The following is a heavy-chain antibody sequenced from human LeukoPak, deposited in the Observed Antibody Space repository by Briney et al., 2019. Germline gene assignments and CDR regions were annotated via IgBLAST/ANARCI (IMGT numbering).Heavy chain of an antibody. Sequence: GGSLRLSCAASGFTFSSYWMIWVRQAPGKGLEWVANIKQDGSEKYYVDSVKGRFTISRDNAKNSLYLQMNSLRAEDTAVYYCARDRAYYYYYGMDVWGQGTTVTVSS. V-gene: IGHV3-7*01. CDR1: GFTFSSYW. J-gene: IGHJ6*02. CDR2: IKQDGSEK. CDR3: ARDRAYYYYYGMDV.